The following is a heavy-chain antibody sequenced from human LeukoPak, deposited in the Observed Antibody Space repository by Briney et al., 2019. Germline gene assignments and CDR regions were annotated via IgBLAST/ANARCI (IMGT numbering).Heavy chain of an antibody. CDR1: GFTFSSYW. V-gene: IGHV3-7*01. D-gene: IGHD3-22*01. CDR3: ARGYYDSSGYYDY. Sequence: PGGSLRLSCAASGFTFSSYWMSWVRQAPGKGLEWVANIKQDGSEKYYVDSVKGRFTISRDNAKNSLYLQMNSLRAEDTAVYYCARGYYDSSGYYDYWGQGTLVTVFS. CDR2: IKQDGSEK. J-gene: IGHJ4*02.